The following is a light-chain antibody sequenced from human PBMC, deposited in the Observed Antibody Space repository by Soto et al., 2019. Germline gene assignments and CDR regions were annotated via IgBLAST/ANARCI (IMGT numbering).Light chain of an antibody. CDR2: DAS. CDR1: QSVSSY. J-gene: IGKJ4*01. V-gene: IGKV3-11*01. Sequence: EIVLTQSPATLSLSPGERATLSCRASQSVSSYLAWYQQKPRQAPRLLIYDASNRATGIPARFSGSGARTDFTLTSSSLEPEDFAVYYCQQRSNWPLTFGGGTKVEIK. CDR3: QQRSNWPLT.